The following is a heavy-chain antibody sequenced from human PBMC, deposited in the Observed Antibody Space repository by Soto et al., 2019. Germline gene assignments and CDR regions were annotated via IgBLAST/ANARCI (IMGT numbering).Heavy chain of an antibody. Sequence: QVQLVESGGGVVQPGRSLRLSCAASGFTFSSYAMHWVRQAPGKGLEWVAVISYDGSNKYYADSEKGRFTISRDNSKNPLYLQMNSLRAEDTAVYYCARDRGGFDYWGQGTLVTVSS. V-gene: IGHV3-30-3*01. CDR3: ARDRGGFDY. J-gene: IGHJ4*02. CDR2: ISYDGSNK. CDR1: GFTFSSYA. D-gene: IGHD3-10*01.